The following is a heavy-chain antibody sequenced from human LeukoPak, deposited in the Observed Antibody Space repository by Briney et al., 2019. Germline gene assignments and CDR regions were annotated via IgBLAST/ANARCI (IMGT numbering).Heavy chain of an antibody. CDR3: AKLYYDQLYYYYYMDV. J-gene: IGHJ6*03. CDR2: IKQDGSEK. CDR1: GFTFSSYW. D-gene: IGHD3-22*01. Sequence: PGGSLRLSCAASGFTFSSYWMSWVRQAPEKGLEWVANIKQDGSEKYYVDSVEGRFTISRDNAKNSLYLQMNSLRAEDTAVYYCAKLYYDQLYYYYYMDVWGKGTTVTISS. V-gene: IGHV3-7*01.